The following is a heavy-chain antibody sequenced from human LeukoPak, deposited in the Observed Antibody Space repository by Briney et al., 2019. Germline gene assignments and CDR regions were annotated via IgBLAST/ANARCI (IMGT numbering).Heavy chain of an antibody. CDR2: INPNSGGT. J-gene: IGHJ6*03. V-gene: IGHV1-2*02. D-gene: IGHD5-12*01. CDR1: GYTFTGYY. Sequence: GASVKVSCKASGYTFTGYYMHWVRQAPGQGLEWMGGINPNSGGTNYAQKFQGRVTMTRDTSISTAYMELSRLRSDDTAVYYCARDGATYYYYYYMDVWGKGTTVTVSS. CDR3: ARDGATYYYYYYMDV.